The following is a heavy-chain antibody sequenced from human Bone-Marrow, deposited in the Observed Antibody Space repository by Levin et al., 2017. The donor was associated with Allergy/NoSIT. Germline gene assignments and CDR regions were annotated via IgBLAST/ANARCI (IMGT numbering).Heavy chain of an antibody. CDR1: GFTFSDYY. J-gene: IGHJ4*02. Sequence: GESLKISCAVSGFTFSDYYMNWIRQAPEKGLEWVSYISKDGSTVQYADSVRGRFTLSRDNAKNSMDLQMNSLRAEDTAMYYCARIGRSGGVLDYWGQGALVTVSS. CDR2: ISKDGSTV. CDR3: ARIGRSGGVLDY. V-gene: IGHV3-11*01. D-gene: IGHD2-8*02.